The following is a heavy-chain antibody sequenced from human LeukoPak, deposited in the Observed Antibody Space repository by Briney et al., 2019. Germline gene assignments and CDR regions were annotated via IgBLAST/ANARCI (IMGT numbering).Heavy chain of an antibody. CDR1: GGSTSGSY. D-gene: IGHD2-2*01. CDR2: IYYSGAT. CDR3: ARYDSASAGFDF. V-gene: IGHV4-59*01. J-gene: IGHJ4*02. Sequence: SETLSLTCTVSGGSTSGSYWSWIRQPPGKGLEWIGYIYYSGATYYSPSLKSRITISVDTSQSQFSLKMNSVTAADTAIYFCARYDSASAGFDFWGQGTLVTVSS.